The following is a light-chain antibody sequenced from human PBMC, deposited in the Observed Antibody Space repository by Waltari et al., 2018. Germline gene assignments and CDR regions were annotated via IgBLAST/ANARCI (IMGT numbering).Light chain of an antibody. CDR3: QQYNSYSGGT. Sequence: DIQMTQSPSTLSASVGDRVTITCRASQTISTWLAWYQQKPGNAPKVLIYKASSLQSGVLSRFSGSGSGTEFSLTISSLQPDDFATYYCQQYNSYSGGTFGPGTKVDIK. CDR2: KAS. V-gene: IGKV1-5*03. J-gene: IGKJ3*01. CDR1: QTISTW.